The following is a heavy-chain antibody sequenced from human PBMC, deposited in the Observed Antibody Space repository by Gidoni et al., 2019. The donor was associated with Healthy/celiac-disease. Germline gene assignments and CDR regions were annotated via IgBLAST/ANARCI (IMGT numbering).Heavy chain of an antibody. CDR1: GGSISSGDYY. J-gene: IGHJ4*02. Sequence: QVQLQESGPGLVKPSQTLSLTCTVSGGSISSGDYYWSWIRQPPGKGLEWIGYIYYSGSTYYNPSLKSRVTISVDTSKNQFSLKLSSVTAADTAVYYCARVGFGELSKGYFDYWGQGTLVTVSS. CDR3: ARVGFGELSKGYFDY. D-gene: IGHD3-10*01. CDR2: IYYSGST. V-gene: IGHV4-30-4*01.